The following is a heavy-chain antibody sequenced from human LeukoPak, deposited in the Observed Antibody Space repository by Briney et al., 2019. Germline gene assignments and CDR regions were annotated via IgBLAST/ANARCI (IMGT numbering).Heavy chain of an antibody. CDR2: TYYRSKWYN. Sequence: SQTLSLTCAISGDSVSSNSAAWNWIRQSPSRGLEWLGRTYYRSKWYNDYAVSVKSRITINPDTSKNQFSLQLNSVTPEDTAVYYCAREGCSGGSCYSGAFDIWGQGTMVTVPS. J-gene: IGHJ3*02. V-gene: IGHV6-1*01. D-gene: IGHD2-15*01. CDR3: AREGCSGGSCYSGAFDI. CDR1: GDSVSSNSAA.